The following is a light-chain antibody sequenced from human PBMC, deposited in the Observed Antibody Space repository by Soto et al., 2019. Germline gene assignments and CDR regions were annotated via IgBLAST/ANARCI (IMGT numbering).Light chain of an antibody. CDR1: QTLRRT. Sequence: EIVLMQSPGTLSLSPGERATLSCRASQTLRRTYIAWYQQKPGQAPRVLIYGASKRATGIPARFSGSGSGTEFTLTISSLQSEDFAVYYCQQYNNWPPTFGQGTKVDIK. J-gene: IGKJ1*01. V-gene: IGKV3D-15*01. CDR2: GAS. CDR3: QQYNNWPPT.